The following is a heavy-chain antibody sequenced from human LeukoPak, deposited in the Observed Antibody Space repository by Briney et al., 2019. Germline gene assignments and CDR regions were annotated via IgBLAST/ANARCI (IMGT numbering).Heavy chain of an antibody. CDR2: IYTSGST. D-gene: IGHD2-2*01. CDR3: ARDYTSVVPAATPYYYYYMDV. CDR1: GGSISSGSYY. J-gene: IGHJ6*03. Sequence: SETLSLTCTVSGGSISSGSYYWSWIRQPAGKGLEWIGRIYTSGSTNYNPSLKSRVTISVDTSKNQFSLKLSSVTAADTAVYYCARDYTSVVPAATPYYYYYMDVWGKGTTVTVSS. V-gene: IGHV4-61*02.